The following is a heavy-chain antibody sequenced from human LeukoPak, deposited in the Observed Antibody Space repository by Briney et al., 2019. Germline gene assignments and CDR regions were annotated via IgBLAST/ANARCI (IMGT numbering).Heavy chain of an antibody. CDR3: ARGWSGYSYGYFDY. Sequence: SETLSPTCTVSGDSISSDYWSWIRQPPGKGLEWIGYRYYSGSTNYNPSLKSRVTISVDTSKNQFSLKLNSVTAADTAVYYCARGWSGYSYGYFDYWGQGTLVTVSS. D-gene: IGHD5-18*01. CDR1: GDSISSDY. CDR2: RYYSGST. V-gene: IGHV4-59*01. J-gene: IGHJ4*02.